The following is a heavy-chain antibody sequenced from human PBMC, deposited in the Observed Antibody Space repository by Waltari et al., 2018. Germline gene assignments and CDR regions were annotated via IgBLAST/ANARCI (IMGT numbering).Heavy chain of an antibody. J-gene: IGHJ4*02. V-gene: IGHV4-31*03. Sequence: QVQLQESGPGLVKPSQTLSLTCTVSGGSISSRGYYWSWIRQHPGKGLEWIGYSYSRGGTYYNPSIKSRVTRSVDRSKNQFSLKLSSVTAADTAVYYCARTYYYDGSAYYPPYYFDYWGQGTLVTVSS. CDR3: ARTYYYDGSAYYPPYYFDY. CDR1: GGSISSRGYY. D-gene: IGHD3-22*01. CDR2: SYSRGGT.